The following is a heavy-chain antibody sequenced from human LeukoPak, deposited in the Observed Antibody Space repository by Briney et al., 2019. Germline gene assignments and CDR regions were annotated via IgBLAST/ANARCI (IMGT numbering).Heavy chain of an antibody. Sequence: ASVKVSCKASGYTFTSYYMHWVRQAPGQGLEWMGWVSPNSGGTKYAQKFQGRVTMTRDTSIGTAYMELSRLRSDDTAVYFCARDYFDRNGYYYFDYWGQGTLVTVSS. CDR2: VSPNSGGT. V-gene: IGHV1-2*02. CDR1: GYTFTSYY. J-gene: IGHJ4*02. D-gene: IGHD3-22*01. CDR3: ARDYFDRNGYYYFDY.